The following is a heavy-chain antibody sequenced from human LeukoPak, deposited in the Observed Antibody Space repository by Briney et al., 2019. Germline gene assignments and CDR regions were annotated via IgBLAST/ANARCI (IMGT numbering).Heavy chain of an antibody. D-gene: IGHD5-24*01. J-gene: IGHJ4*02. CDR2: IGTAGDT. V-gene: IGHV3-13*01. CDR3: AREGDPSGTYYFDY. Sequence: GGSLRLSCAASGFTFKSYDMHWVRQAAGEGLEWVSAIGTAGDTYYPGSVKGRFTISRENAKNSLYLQMNSLRAGDTAVYYCAREGDPSGTYYFDYWGQGTLVTVSS. CDR1: GFTFKSYD.